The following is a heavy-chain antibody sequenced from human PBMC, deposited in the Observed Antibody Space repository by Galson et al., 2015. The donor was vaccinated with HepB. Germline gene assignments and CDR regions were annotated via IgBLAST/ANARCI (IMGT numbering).Heavy chain of an antibody. CDR1: GFTFSRYG. J-gene: IGHJ5*02. Sequence: SLRLSCAASGFTFSRYGMHWVRQAPGKGLEWVAVTSYDGSNKYYADSVKGRFTISRDNSKNTLYLQMNSLKTEDTAVYYCTTSSNRARIDTWGQGTLVTVSS. CDR3: TTSSNRARIDT. D-gene: IGHD6-6*01. CDR2: TSYDGSNK. V-gene: IGHV3-30*03.